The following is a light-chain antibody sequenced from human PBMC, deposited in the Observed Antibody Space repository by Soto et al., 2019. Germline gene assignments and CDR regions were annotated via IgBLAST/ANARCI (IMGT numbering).Light chain of an antibody. V-gene: IGKV3-15*01. CDR2: GAS. CDR3: QQYNNWPWT. J-gene: IGKJ1*01. CDR1: QSLSKS. Sequence: EIVSTQSPATLSLSPGERATLSCRASQSLSKSLVWYQQKPGQAPRLLIDGASTRATGIPARFSGSGSGTEFTLTISTLQSEDFAVYYCQQYNNWPWTFGQGTKVDI.